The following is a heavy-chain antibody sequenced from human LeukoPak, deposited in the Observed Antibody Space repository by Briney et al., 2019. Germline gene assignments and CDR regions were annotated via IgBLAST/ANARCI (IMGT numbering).Heavy chain of an antibody. J-gene: IGHJ4*02. CDR2: ISHDGSLN. V-gene: IGHV3-30*18. CDR3: VKEGTPYVSSYFDY. Sequence: GRSLRLSCAASGFTFSPYGMNWVRQAPGKGLEWVAVISHDGSLNYYADSVTGRLTISRDNPRNMLYLQMNSLRADDTAVYYCVKEGTPYVSSYFDYWGQGTLVTVSS. D-gene: IGHD6-6*01. CDR1: GFTFSPYG.